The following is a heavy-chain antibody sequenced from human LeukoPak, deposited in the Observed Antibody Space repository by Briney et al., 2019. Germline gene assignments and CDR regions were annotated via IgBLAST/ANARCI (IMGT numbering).Heavy chain of an antibody. J-gene: IGHJ4*02. CDR2: ISAYNGNT. CDR1: GYTFTSYG. Sequence: GASVKVSCKASGYTFTSYGISWVRQAPGQGLEWMGWISAYNGNTNYAQKLQGRVTMTTDTSTSTAYMELRSLRSDDTAVYYCARDTIRFLEWFELDYWGQGTLVTVSS. V-gene: IGHV1-18*01. D-gene: IGHD3-3*01. CDR3: ARDTIRFLEWFELDY.